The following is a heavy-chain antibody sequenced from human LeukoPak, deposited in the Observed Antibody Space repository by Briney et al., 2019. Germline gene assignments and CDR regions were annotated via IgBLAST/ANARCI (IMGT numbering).Heavy chain of an antibody. CDR1: GGSISTYY. Sequence: SETLSLTCTVSGGSISTYYWSWIRQPPGKGLEWIGYIYYSGSTNYNPSLKSRVTISVDTSKNQFSLKLSSVTAADTAVYYCARGGDNSGYYYPVFDYWGQGTLVTVSS. CDR3: ARGGDNSGYYYPVFDY. CDR2: IYYSGST. V-gene: IGHV4-59*01. D-gene: IGHD3-22*01. J-gene: IGHJ4*02.